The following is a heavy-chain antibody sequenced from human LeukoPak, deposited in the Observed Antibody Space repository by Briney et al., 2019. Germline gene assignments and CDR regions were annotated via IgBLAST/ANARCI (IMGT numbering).Heavy chain of an antibody. J-gene: IGHJ4*02. CDR3: ARGVPAAYFDY. D-gene: IGHD2-2*01. CDR1: GGTFSSYA. Sequence: SVKVSCKASGGTFSSYAISWVRQAPGQGLEWMGRITPIFGIANYAQKFQGRVTITADKSTSTAYMELSSLRSEDTAVYYCARGVPAAYFDYWGQGTLVTVSS. V-gene: IGHV1-69*04. CDR2: ITPIFGIA.